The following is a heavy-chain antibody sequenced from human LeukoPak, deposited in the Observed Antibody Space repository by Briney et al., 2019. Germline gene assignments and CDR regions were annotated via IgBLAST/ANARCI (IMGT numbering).Heavy chain of an antibody. J-gene: IGHJ4*02. D-gene: IGHD3-22*01. V-gene: IGHV4-39*01. CDR3: TKHEGSCYDKSGYTFDF. CDR1: GGSISSSGYY. CDR2: IYYSGTT. Sequence: KPSETLSLTCTVSGGSISSSGYYWGWIRQPPGKGLEWIGSIYYSGTTYYNPSLKSRITISVDTSKNQFSLKLSSVTAADTAVYYCTKHEGSCYDKSGYTFDFWGLGTLVTVSS.